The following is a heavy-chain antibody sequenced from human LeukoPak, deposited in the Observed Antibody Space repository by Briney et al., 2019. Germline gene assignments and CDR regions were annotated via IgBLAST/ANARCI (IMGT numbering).Heavy chain of an antibody. CDR1: GFTFSSYA. J-gene: IGHJ4*02. V-gene: IGHV3-23*01. CDR3: AKVVALRDYFDY. D-gene: IGHD5-12*01. CDR2: ISGSGGST. Sequence: GSLRLSCAASGFTFSSYAMSWVRQAPGKGLEWVSAISGSGGSTYYADSVKGRFTISRDNSKNTLYLQMNSLRAEDTAVYYCAKVVALRDYFDYWGQGTLVTVSS.